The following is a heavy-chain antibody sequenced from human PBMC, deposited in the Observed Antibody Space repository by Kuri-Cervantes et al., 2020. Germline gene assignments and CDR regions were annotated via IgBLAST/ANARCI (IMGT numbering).Heavy chain of an antibody. CDR2: ISYDGSNK. Sequence: GGSLRLSCAASGFPFSSYAMHWVRQAPGKGLEWVAVISYDGSNKYYADSVKGRFTISIDNSKNTLYLQMNSLRAEDTAVYYCARDLVGGGFDYWGQGTLVTVSS. CDR1: GFPFSSYA. D-gene: IGHD3-16*01. V-gene: IGHV3-30-3*01. CDR3: ARDLVGGGFDY. J-gene: IGHJ4*02.